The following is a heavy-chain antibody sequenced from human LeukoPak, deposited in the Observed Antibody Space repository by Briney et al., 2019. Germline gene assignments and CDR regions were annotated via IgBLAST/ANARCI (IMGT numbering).Heavy chain of an antibody. J-gene: IGHJ4*02. V-gene: IGHV3-7*01. CDR1: GFTFSNYW. Sequence: GGSLRLSCAASGFTFSNYWMAWVRRAPGRGPAWVANINLDGSQKYYVDSVKGRFTISRGNAENSLYLQMNSLRAEDTALYYCARKRPNYFDYWGQGTLVTVSS. CDR3: ARKRPNYFDY. CDR2: INLDGSQK.